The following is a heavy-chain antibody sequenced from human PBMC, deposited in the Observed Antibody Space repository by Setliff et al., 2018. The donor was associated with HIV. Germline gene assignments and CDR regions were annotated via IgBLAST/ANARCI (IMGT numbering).Heavy chain of an antibody. Sequence: GGSLRLSCGPSGFSFGHYAMSWVRQAPGKGVEWVSAISGSGGSTYYADSVKGRFTISRDNSKNTLYLQMNSLRAEDTAVYCCARDGRIQLWLMGVKLEYWGQGTLVTVSS. D-gene: IGHD5-18*01. J-gene: IGHJ4*02. CDR3: ARDGRIQLWLMGVKLEY. CDR2: ISGSGGST. V-gene: IGHV3-23*01. CDR1: GFSFGHYA.